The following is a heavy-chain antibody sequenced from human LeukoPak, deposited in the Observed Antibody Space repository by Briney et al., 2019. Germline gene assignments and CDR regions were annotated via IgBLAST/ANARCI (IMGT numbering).Heavy chain of an antibody. Sequence: PSETLSLTCAVYGGSFSNYYWSWICQPPGKGLEWNGEINHSGSTNYNPSLKSRVTVSVDTSKNQFSLKLSSVTAADTAVYYCARGGWELPEGYFDYWGQGTLVTVSS. D-gene: IGHD1-26*01. CDR1: GGSFSNYY. CDR2: INHSGST. J-gene: IGHJ4*02. CDR3: ARGGWELPEGYFDY. V-gene: IGHV4-34*01.